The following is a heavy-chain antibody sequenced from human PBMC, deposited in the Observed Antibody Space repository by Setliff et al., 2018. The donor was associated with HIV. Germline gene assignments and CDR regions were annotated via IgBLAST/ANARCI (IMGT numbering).Heavy chain of an antibody. CDR2: ITSSSSHI. V-gene: IGHV3-21*06. J-gene: IGHJ3*02. CDR1: GFTFSSYS. D-gene: IGHD1-26*01. CDR3: ARRGNYLGDAFDI. Sequence: PSETLSLSCAASGFTFSSYSINWVRQAPGKGLEWVSSITSSSSHIYYADSVKGRFTISRDNAKNSLYLQMNSLRAEDTAVYYCARRGNYLGDAFDIWGQGTMVTVSS.